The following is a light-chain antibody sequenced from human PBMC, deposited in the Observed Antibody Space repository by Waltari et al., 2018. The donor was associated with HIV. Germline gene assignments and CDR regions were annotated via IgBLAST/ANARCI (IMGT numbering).Light chain of an antibody. CDR3: CSYAGSTTWV. CDR2: EVG. Sequence: QSALTQPASVSGSPGQSITISCTGTSSDVGSYNLVSWYQQHPGEAPKLMIDEVGKRPSGVTNRCSGSKSGNTASLTISGLQAEDEADYYCCSYAGSTTWVFGGGTRLTVL. J-gene: IGLJ3*02. CDR1: SSDVGSYNL. V-gene: IGLV2-23*02.